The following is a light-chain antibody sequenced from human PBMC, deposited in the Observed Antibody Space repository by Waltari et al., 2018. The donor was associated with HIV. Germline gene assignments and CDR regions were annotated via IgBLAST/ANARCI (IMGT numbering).Light chain of an antibody. CDR2: GNH. Sequence: QSVLTQPPSASGTPGQGVASSCSGSSSNIRAKPGNWYQQLPGSAPQFLMYGNHGRPSGVREGGSGSKSGTSASLAISGLRSDDEADYYCAAWAARLNAWVFGAGTKVTV. CDR3: AAWAARLNAWV. CDR1: SSNIRAKP. V-gene: IGLV1-44*01. J-gene: IGLJ3*02.